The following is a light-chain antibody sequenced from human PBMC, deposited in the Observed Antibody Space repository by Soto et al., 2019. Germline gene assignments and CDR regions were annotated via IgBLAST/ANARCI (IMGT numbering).Light chain of an antibody. Sequence: QITQSPSTLSAYVGDRVTITCRASQSISSWLAWYQQKPGKAPKLLIYDASSLESGVPSRFSGSGSGTEFTLTISSLQPNDFATYYCQQYNSYSSWTFGQGTKVDIK. V-gene: IGKV1-5*01. J-gene: IGKJ1*01. CDR1: QSISSW. CDR3: QQYNSYSSWT. CDR2: DAS.